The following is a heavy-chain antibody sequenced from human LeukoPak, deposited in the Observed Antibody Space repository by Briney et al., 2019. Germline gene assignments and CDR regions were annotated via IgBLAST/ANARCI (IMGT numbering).Heavy chain of an antibody. Sequence: SETPSLTCTVSGGSISSYYWSWIRQPPGKGLEWIGYIYYSGSTNYNPSLKSRVTISVDTSKNQFSLKLSSVTAADTAVYYCARPRSFGWELAFDYWGQGTLVTVSS. V-gene: IGHV4-59*08. CDR1: GGSISSYY. CDR2: IYYSGST. D-gene: IGHD1-26*01. J-gene: IGHJ4*02. CDR3: ARPRSFGWELAFDY.